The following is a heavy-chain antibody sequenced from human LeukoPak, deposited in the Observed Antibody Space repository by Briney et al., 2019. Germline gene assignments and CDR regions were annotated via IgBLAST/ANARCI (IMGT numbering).Heavy chain of an antibody. CDR2: INPSGGST. CDR3: AKDPLGSGSRFQNWFDP. Sequence: GASVKVSCKASGYTFTSYYMHWVRQAPGQGLEWMGIINPSGGSTSYAQKFQGRVTMTRDTSTSTVYMELSSLRSEDTAVYYCAKDPLGSGSRFQNWFDPWGQGTLVTVSS. J-gene: IGHJ5*02. D-gene: IGHD3-10*01. V-gene: IGHV1-46*01. CDR1: GYTFTSYY.